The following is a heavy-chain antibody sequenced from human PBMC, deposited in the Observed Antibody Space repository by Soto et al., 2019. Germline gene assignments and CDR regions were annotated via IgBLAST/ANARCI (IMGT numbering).Heavy chain of an antibody. Sequence: QVQLVQSGAEEKKPGASVKVSCKASGYTFTGYAMHWVRQAPGQRLEWMGWINAGNGNTKYSQKFQGRVTITRDTSASTAYMELSSLRSEATAVYYRARALAAAAYFDYWGQGTLATVSS. CDR2: INAGNGNT. CDR3: ARALAAAAYFDY. J-gene: IGHJ4*02. V-gene: IGHV1-3*05. D-gene: IGHD6-25*01. CDR1: GYTFTGYA.